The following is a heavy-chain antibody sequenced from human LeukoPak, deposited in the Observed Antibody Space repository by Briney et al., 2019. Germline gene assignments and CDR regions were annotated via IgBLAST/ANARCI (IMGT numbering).Heavy chain of an antibody. J-gene: IGHJ4*02. CDR3: ARGGSNYAYDFDY. CDR1: GFTFEDYA. Sequence: GGSLRLSCAASGFTFEDYAMHWVRQAPGKGLEWVSGINWNSGSIGYADSVKGRFTISRDNARNSVFLQMNSLRAEDTAVYYCARGGSNYAYDFDYWGQGTLVTVSS. V-gene: IGHV3-9*01. CDR2: INWNSGSI. D-gene: IGHD3-10*01.